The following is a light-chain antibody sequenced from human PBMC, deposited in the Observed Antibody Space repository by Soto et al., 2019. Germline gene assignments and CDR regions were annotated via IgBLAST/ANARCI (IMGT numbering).Light chain of an antibody. Sequence: MVMTQSPLYLPVTPGEPASISCRSSQSLLHSNGYNYLDWYLQKPGQSPQLLIYLGSYRASGVPDRFSGSGSGTDFTLKISRVEAEDVGVYYCMQALQTPYTFGQGTKLEIK. CDR1: QSLLHSNGYNY. J-gene: IGKJ2*01. V-gene: IGKV2-28*01. CDR3: MQALQTPYT. CDR2: LGS.